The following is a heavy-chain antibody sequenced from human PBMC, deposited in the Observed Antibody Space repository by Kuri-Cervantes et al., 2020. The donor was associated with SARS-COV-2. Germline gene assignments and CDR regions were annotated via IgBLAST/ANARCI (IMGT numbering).Heavy chain of an antibody. CDR1: GGSISSYY. CDR3: ARAGYSSSWDYYYYYFMDV. D-gene: IGHD6-13*01. CDR2: IYYSGST. V-gene: IGHV4-59*01. J-gene: IGHJ6*03. Sequence: SETLSLTCTVSGGSISSYYWSWIRQPPGKGLEWIGYIYYSGSTNYNPSLKSRITISVDTSKNQFSLKLSSVTAADTAVYYCARAGYSSSWDYYYYYFMDVLGKGTTVTVSS.